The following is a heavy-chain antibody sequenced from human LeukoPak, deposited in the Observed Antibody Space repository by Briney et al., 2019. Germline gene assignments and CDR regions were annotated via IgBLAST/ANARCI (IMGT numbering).Heavy chain of an antibody. CDR3: ARDQGDFITIFGVVII. J-gene: IGHJ4*02. CDR1: GYTFTGYY. D-gene: IGHD3-3*01. Sequence: ASVKVSCKASGYTFTGYYMHWVRQAPGQGLEWMGWINPNSGGTNYAQKFQGRVTMTRDTSISTAYMELSRLRSDDTAVYYCARDQGDFITIFGVVIIWGQGTLVTVSS. V-gene: IGHV1-2*02. CDR2: INPNSGGT.